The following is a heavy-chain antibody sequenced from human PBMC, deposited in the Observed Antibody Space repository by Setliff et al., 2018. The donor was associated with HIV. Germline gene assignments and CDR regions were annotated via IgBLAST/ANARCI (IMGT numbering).Heavy chain of an antibody. CDR2: INHSGST. J-gene: IGHJ4*02. Sequence: SETLSLTCAVYGGSFNGYYWSWIRQPPGKGLEWIGEINHSGSTNYNPSLKSRVTISVDTSKNQFSLKLSSVTAADTAVYYCARGLGSSSGFNWGQGTLVTVSS. V-gene: IGHV4-34*01. D-gene: IGHD6-6*01. CDR3: ARGLGSSSGFN. CDR1: GGSFNGYY.